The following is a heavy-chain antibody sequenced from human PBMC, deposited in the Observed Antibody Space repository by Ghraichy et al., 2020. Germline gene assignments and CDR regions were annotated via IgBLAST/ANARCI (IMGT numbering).Heavy chain of an antibody. J-gene: IGHJ4*02. Sequence: RGSLRLSCAASGFTFNDYGLHWVRQAPGKGLEWVTYIHSDGSENWDADSVKGRFAISRDNSRDTLYLQMNNLKVEDTAVYYCAVDFRSGRDYWGQGIRVTVFS. V-gene: IGHV3-30*02. D-gene: IGHD3-3*01. CDR2: IHSDGSEN. CDR1: GFTFNDYG. CDR3: AVDFRSGRDY.